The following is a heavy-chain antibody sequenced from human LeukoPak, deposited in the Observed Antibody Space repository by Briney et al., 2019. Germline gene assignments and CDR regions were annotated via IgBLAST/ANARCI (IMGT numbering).Heavy chain of an antibody. CDR2: IIPILGIA. Sequence: ASVKVSCKASGGTFSSYAISWVRQAPGQGLEWMGRIIPILGIANYAQKCQGRVTITADKSTSTAYMELSSLRAEDTAVYYCAREVVVVAATYWFESWGQGTLVTVSS. D-gene: IGHD2-15*01. V-gene: IGHV1-69*04. J-gene: IGHJ5*01. CDR3: AREVVVVAATYWFES. CDR1: GGTFSSYA.